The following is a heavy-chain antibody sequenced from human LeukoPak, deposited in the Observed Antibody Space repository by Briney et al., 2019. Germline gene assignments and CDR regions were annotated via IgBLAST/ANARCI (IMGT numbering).Heavy chain of an antibody. CDR3: AKDRGYDILTGYISYFDY. Sequence: GGSLRLSCAASGFTFSSYGMSWVRQAPGKGLEWVSAISGSGGSTYYADSVKGRFTISRGNSKNTLYLQMNSLRAEDTAVYYCAKDRGYDILTGYISYFDYWGQGTLVTVSS. CDR1: GFTFSSYG. CDR2: ISGSGGST. V-gene: IGHV3-23*01. J-gene: IGHJ4*02. D-gene: IGHD3-9*01.